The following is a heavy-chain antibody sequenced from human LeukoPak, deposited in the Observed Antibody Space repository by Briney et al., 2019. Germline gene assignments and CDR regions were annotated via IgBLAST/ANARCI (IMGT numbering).Heavy chain of an antibody. J-gene: IGHJ4*02. V-gene: IGHV3-7*01. CDR2: IKQDESEK. CDR1: GFTFNTYW. D-gene: IGHD5-24*01. CDR3: ARDRDGPDY. Sequence: GGSLRLSCAASGFTFNTYWMSWVRQAPGKGLEWVANIKQDESEKYYVDSVKGRFTISRDNAKNSLYLQMNSLRAEDTAVYYCARDRDGPDYWGQGTLVTVSS.